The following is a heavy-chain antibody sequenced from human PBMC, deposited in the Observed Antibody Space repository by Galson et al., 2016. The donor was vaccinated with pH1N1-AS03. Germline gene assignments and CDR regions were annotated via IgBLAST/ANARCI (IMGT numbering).Heavy chain of an antibody. V-gene: IGHV3-9*01. Sequence: SLRLSCAASGFTFHDYAMHWVRQAPGKGPEWVSGIAWNSGITGYGDSVKGRFTISRDNAKNSLFLQMNSLRPEDTAVYYCARDWTGSIDYWGQGTLVTVSS. CDR1: GFTFHDYA. J-gene: IGHJ4*02. CDR2: IAWNSGIT. CDR3: ARDWTGSIDY. D-gene: IGHD3/OR15-3a*01.